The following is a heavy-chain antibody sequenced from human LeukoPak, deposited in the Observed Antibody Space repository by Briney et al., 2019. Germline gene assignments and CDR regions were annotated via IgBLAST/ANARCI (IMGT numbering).Heavy chain of an antibody. V-gene: IGHV4-59*01. CDR2: IYYSGST. J-gene: IGHJ3*02. CDR1: GGSISSYY. CDR3: AGGSYGSGTYYEAFDI. D-gene: IGHD3-10*01. Sequence: SETLSLTCTVSGGSISSYYWSWIRQPPGKGLEGIGYIYYSGSTNYNPSLRSRVTISVDTSKNQFSLKLSSVTAADTAVYYCAGGSYGSGTYYEAFDIWGQGTMVTVSS.